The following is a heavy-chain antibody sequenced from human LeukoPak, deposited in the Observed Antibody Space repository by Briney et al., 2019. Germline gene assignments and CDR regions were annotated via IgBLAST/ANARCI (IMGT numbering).Heavy chain of an antibody. D-gene: IGHD2-15*01. V-gene: IGHV4-39*01. CDR1: GGSISSSSYY. Sequence: SETLSLTCTVSGGSISSSSYYWGWIRQPPGKGLEGIGSNYYSWSTYYNPSLKSRVTISVDTSKNQFSLKLSSVTAADTAMYYCARLYCSGGSCYSGLGSADYWGQGTLVTVAS. CDR3: ARLYCSGGSCYSGLGSADY. J-gene: IGHJ4*02. CDR2: NYYSWST.